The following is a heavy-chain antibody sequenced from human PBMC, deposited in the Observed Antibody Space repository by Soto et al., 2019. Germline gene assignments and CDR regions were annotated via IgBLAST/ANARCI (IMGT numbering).Heavy chain of an antibody. CDR2: ISAYNGNT. V-gene: IGHV1-18*01. CDR1: GYTFTSYG. D-gene: IGHD3-3*01. J-gene: IGHJ5*02. Sequence: QVQLVQSGAEVKKPGASVKVSCKASGYTFTSYGISWVRQAPGQGLEWMGWISAYNGNTNYAQKLQGRVTMTTDTSTSPAYMELRSLRSDDTAVYYCARCDSPPTYYDFWSGYSQRYNWFDPWGQGTLVTVSS. CDR3: ARCDSPPTYYDFWSGYSQRYNWFDP.